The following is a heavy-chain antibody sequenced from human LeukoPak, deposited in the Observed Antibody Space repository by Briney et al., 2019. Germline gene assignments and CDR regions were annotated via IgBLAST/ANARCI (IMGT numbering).Heavy chain of an antibody. CDR3: ARGKASRDLDY. Sequence: KSGESLKISCKGSGYIFTNSWIGWVRQMPGKGLEWMGIIFPGDSDTRYSPSFQGQVTISADKSISTAYLQWSSLKASDTAMYYCARGKASRDLDYWGQGTLVTVSS. V-gene: IGHV5-51*01. D-gene: IGHD6-6*01. CDR2: IFPGDSDT. CDR1: GYIFTNSW. J-gene: IGHJ4*02.